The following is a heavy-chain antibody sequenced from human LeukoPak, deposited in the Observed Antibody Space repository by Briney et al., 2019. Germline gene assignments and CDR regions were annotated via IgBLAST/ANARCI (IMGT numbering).Heavy chain of an antibody. CDR2: IYSGGTT. V-gene: IGHV3-66*01. J-gene: IGHJ4*02. CDR3: ATGYY. CDR1: GFTVSSNY. D-gene: IGHD1-14*01. Sequence: QPGGSLRLSCAASGFTVSSNYLSWVRQAPGKGLEWASVIYSGGTTYYAESVKGRFTISRDNSKNMLYLQMNSLGAEDTAVYYCATGYYWGQGTLVTVSS.